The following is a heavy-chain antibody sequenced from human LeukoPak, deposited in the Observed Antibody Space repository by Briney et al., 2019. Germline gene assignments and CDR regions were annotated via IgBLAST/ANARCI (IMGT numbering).Heavy chain of an antibody. CDR2: IVVGSGNI. V-gene: IGHV1-58*02. J-gene: IGHJ6*02. CDR1: GGTFRSSA. Sequence: ASVKVSCKASGGTFRSSAISWVRQAPGQRLEWIGWIVVGSGNINYAQKFQERVTITRDMSTSTAYMELRSLRFEDTAVYYCAATLTVTTGRTYYGMDVWGQGTTVTVSS. D-gene: IGHD4-17*01. CDR3: AATLTVTTGRTYYGMDV.